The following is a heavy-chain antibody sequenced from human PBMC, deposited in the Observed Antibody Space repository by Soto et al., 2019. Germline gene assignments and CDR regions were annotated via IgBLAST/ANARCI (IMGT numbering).Heavy chain of an antibody. D-gene: IGHD3-3*01. CDR2: IGNSGRST. J-gene: IGHJ4*02. V-gene: IGHV3-23*01. Sequence: PVGSLRLSCAASVLTFSSYAMSCVRQAPGKGLEWVSHIGNSGRSTKYADSVKGRFTISRDNSKNTLYLQMNSLRAEDTAIYYCAKDALAYYDFWSWGQGTLVTVSS. CDR3: AKDALAYYDFWS. CDR1: VLTFSSYA.